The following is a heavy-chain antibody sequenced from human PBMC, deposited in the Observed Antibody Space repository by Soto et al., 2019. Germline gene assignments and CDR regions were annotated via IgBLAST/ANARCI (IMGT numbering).Heavy chain of an antibody. CDR1: GFSLSTSGVG. Sequence: QITLKESGPTLVKPTQTLTLTCTFSGFSLSTSGVGVGWIRQPPGKALEWLALIYWDDDKRYSPSLKSRLTITKDTSKNQVVVTMTNMDPVDTATYYCARRRSRSGWHQPVWFDPWGQGTLVTVSS. V-gene: IGHV2-5*02. CDR2: IYWDDDK. J-gene: IGHJ5*02. D-gene: IGHD6-19*01. CDR3: ARRRSRSGWHQPVWFDP.